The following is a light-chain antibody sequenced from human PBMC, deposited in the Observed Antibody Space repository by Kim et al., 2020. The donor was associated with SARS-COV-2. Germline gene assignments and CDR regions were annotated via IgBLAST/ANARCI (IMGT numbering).Light chain of an antibody. Sequence: SSELTQPPSVSVSPGQTASITCSGDRLGDKLASWYQQKPGQSPVLVMYQNSKRHSGIPGRFSGSNSGNTATLTISGTQAMDEADYFCQAWDSTTAVFGGGTKLTVL. CDR2: QNS. J-gene: IGLJ3*02. V-gene: IGLV3-1*01. CDR3: QAWDSTTAV. CDR1: RLGDKL.